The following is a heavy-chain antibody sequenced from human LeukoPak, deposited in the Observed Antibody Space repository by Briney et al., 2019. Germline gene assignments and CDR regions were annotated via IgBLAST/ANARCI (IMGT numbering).Heavy chain of an antibody. J-gene: IGHJ6*02. Sequence: PGRSLRLSCAASGFTFSSYSMNWVRQAPGKGLEWVSYISSSSSTIYYADSVKGRFTISRDNAKNSLYLQMNSLRAEDTAVYYCARDREVRGVTTYYYYGMDVWGQGTTVTVSS. CDR1: GFTFSSYS. D-gene: IGHD3-10*01. CDR3: ARDREVRGVTTYYYYGMDV. V-gene: IGHV3-48*04. CDR2: ISSSSSTI.